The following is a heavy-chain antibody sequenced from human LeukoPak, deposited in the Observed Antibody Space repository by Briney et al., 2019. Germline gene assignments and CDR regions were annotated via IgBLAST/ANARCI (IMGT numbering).Heavy chain of an antibody. CDR3: ARDLYYGSGSFGKYYYYGMDV. D-gene: IGHD3-10*01. CDR2: ISYDGSNK. V-gene: IGHV3-30-3*01. J-gene: IGHJ6*02. Sequence: GGSLRLSCAASGFTFSSYAMHWVRQAPGKGLEWVAVISYDGSNKYYADSVKGRFTISRDNSKNTLYLQMNSLRAEDTAVYYCARDLYYGSGSFGKYYYYGMDVWGQGTTVTVFS. CDR1: GFTFSSYA.